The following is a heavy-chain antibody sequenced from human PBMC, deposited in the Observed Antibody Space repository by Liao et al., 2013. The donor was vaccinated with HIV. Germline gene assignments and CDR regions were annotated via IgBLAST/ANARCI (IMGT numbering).Heavy chain of an antibody. J-gene: IGHJ4*02. D-gene: IGHD3-10*01. CDR3: ARQLVWFGEFDY. CDR2: IYTSGST. V-gene: IGHV4-61*02. CDR1: GGSISSGSYY. Sequence: QVQLQESGPGLVKPSQTLSLTCTVSGGSISSGSYYWTWIRQPAGRGLEWIGHIYTSGSTNYNPSLKSRVTMSVDTSKKQFSLKLSSVTAADTAVYYCARQLVWFGEFDYWGQGTLVTVSS.